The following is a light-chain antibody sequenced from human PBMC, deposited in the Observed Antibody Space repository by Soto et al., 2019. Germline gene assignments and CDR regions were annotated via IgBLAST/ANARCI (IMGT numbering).Light chain of an antibody. J-gene: IGLJ1*01. Sequence: QSALTQPRSVSGSPGQSVTISCTGTSSDVGGYNYVSWYQQHPGKAPKLMIYDVSKRPSGVPDRFSGSKSGTTASLTISGLQAEDEADYYCSSYAGSYTHVFGTGTKLTVL. CDR2: DVS. CDR3: SSYAGSYTHV. V-gene: IGLV2-11*01. CDR1: SSDVGGYNY.